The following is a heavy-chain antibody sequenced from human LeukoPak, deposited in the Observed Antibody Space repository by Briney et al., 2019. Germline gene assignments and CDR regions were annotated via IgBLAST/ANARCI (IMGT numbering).Heavy chain of an antibody. J-gene: IGHJ4*02. CDR3: ARGYGYNSEY. CDR1: GGSISSGSYY. CDR2: IYTSGST. Sequence: PSQTLSLTCTVSGGSISSGSYYWSWIRQPAGKGLEWIGRIYTSGSTNYNPSLKSRVTISVDTSKNQFSLKLSSVTAADTAVYYCARGYGYNSEYWGQGTLVTVSP. D-gene: IGHD5-24*01. V-gene: IGHV4-61*02.